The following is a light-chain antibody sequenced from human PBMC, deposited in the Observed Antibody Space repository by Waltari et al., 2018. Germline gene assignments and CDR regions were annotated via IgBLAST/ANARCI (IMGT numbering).Light chain of an antibody. Sequence: SFVLTQPPSVSVAPGGTAKITCGGSIVGSESVHWYQQKPGQAPVLVIYYDNDRPAGIPERFSGFTSGNTATRTISRVEAGDEADYYCQVWDTSIDVGVFGTGTKVTVL. V-gene: IGLV3-21*04. J-gene: IGLJ1*01. CDR1: IVGSES. CDR2: YDN. CDR3: QVWDTSIDVGV.